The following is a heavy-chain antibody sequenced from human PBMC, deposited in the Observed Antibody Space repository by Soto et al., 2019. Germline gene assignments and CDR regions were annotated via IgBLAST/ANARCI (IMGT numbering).Heavy chain of an antibody. J-gene: IGHJ4*02. CDR1: GGTFSSYA. CDR2: IIPILGTA. CDR3: ARGRNSRYCSGGSSYWGHFDY. D-gene: IGHD2-15*01. Sequence: QVQLVQSGAEVKKPGSSVKVSCRASGGTFSSYAISWVRQAPGQGLEWMGGIIPILGTANYAQKFQGRVTITADESTSRAYMELSSLRSENTAVYYCARGRNSRYCSGGSSYWGHFDYWGQGTLVTVSS. V-gene: IGHV1-69*01.